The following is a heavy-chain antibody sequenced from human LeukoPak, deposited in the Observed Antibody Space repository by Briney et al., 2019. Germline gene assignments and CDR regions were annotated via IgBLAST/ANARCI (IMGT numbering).Heavy chain of an antibody. D-gene: IGHD6-19*01. Sequence: PGGSLRLSCAASGFTFSSYAMSWVRQAPGKGLEWVSCISSSGSYKYYADSVKGRFTISRDNAKNSLYLQMNTLRAEDTAVYYCAREDSSGFDYWGQGTLVTVSS. CDR2: ISSSGSYK. V-gene: IGHV3-21*01. CDR3: AREDSSGFDY. J-gene: IGHJ4*02. CDR1: GFTFSSYA.